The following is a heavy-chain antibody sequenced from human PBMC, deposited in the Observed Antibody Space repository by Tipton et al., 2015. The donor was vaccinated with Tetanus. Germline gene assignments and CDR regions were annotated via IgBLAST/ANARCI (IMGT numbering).Heavy chain of an antibody. Sequence: GLVKPSETLSLTCTVSGGSISSSYYYWGWIRQPPGKGLEWIGRIYSSGTTNYDPSLRGRVTMSIDTSKNRFSLKLDSVTAADTAIYYCARALKQGANWFDPWGQGTLVTVSS. CDR2: IYSSGTT. J-gene: IGHJ5*02. CDR3: ARALKQGANWFDP. V-gene: IGHV4-61*05. D-gene: IGHD3-16*01. CDR1: GGSISSSYYY.